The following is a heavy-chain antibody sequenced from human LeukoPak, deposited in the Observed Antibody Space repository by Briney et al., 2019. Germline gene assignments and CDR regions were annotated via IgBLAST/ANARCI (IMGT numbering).Heavy chain of an antibody. J-gene: IGHJ6*03. CDR1: GGSISSYY. D-gene: IGHD3-10*01. Sequence: SETLSLTCTVSGGSISSYYWSWIRQPAGKGLEWIGRIYTSGSTNYNPSLKSRVTISVDKSKNQFSLKLSSVAAADTAVYYCARMGSEYYYYYMDVWGKGTTVTVSS. V-gene: IGHV4-4*07. CDR2: IYTSGST. CDR3: ARMGSEYYYYYMDV.